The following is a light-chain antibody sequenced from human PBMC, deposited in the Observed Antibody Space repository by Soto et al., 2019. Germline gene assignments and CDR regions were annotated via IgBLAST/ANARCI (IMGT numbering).Light chain of an antibody. CDR3: IQDYNYPWT. J-gene: IGKJ1*01. Sequence: AIQMTQSPSSMSASVGDRVTITCRGSQGIRNDLGWYQQKPGKAHKLLIYAAYSLQRGVQSRFSGSGSGTDFTLTISSLQPEDFASYYCIQDYNYPWTFGQGTKVDIK. V-gene: IGKV1-6*01. CDR1: QGIRND. CDR2: AAY.